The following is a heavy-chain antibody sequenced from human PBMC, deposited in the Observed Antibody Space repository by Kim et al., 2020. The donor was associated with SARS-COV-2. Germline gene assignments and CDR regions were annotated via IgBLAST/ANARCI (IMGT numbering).Heavy chain of an antibody. Sequence: KSRVTISVDTSKNQFALKLSSVTAADTAVYYCARVRAGIAAAGTRRIFDYWGQGTLVTVSS. J-gene: IGHJ4*02. V-gene: IGHV4-34*01. D-gene: IGHD6-13*01. CDR3: ARVRAGIAAAGTRRIFDY.